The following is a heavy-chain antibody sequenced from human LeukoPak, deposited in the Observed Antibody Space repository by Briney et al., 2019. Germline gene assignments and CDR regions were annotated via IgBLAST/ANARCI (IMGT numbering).Heavy chain of an antibody. V-gene: IGHV4-59*01. Sequence: AETLSLTCAVSGGSISSYYWSRIRQPPGKGLEWIGYIYYSGSTNYNPSLKSRVTISVDTSKNQFSLKLSSVTAADTAVYYCARGRSSSRRRVSHYMDVWGKGTTVTVSS. CDR1: GGSISSYY. D-gene: IGHD6-19*01. CDR3: ARGRSSSRRRVSHYMDV. J-gene: IGHJ6*03. CDR2: IYYSGST.